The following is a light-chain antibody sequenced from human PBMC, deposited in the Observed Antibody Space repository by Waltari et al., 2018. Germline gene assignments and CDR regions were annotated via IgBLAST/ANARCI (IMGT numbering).Light chain of an antibody. CDR3: SSYAGRDILV. CDR2: EVY. Sequence: QSALTQPPSASGSPGQSVAISCTGTSSDVGGYNYVSWYQQHPGKAPRLMIYEVYKRPSVVPDLFSGSKSGNTVSLTVSGLQAEDEADYYCSSYAGRDILVFGGGTRLTVL. V-gene: IGLV2-8*01. J-gene: IGLJ2*01. CDR1: SSDVGGYNY.